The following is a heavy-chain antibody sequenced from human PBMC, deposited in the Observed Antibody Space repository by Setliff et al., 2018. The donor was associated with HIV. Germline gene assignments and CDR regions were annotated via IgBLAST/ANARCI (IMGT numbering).Heavy chain of an antibody. J-gene: IGHJ4*02. Sequence: SETLSLTCSVSGGSINRDDYYWAWIRQPPGKGLEWIGNIFYSGHTFYNPSLKSRVTISVDTSKNQFSLRVKSVTAADTALYYCATQAVTTVPNFDYWGQGTQVTVSS. CDR3: ATQAVTTVPNFDY. CDR1: GGSINRDDYY. CDR2: IFYSGHT. V-gene: IGHV4-39*07. D-gene: IGHD4-4*01.